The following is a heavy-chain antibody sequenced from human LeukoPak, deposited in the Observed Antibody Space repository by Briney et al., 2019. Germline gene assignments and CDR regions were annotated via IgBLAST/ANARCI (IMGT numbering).Heavy chain of an antibody. Sequence: KPAETLSLTCSVSGGSINSGNQYWGWVRQPPGSGLGWIGSMYYSGNTYYNPSLKSRVTLSVNTSKNQFSVKLSSVTAADTAVYSCARHGGYTMYYFDYWGQGALVTVSS. J-gene: IGHJ4*02. CDR2: MYYSGNT. CDR1: GGSINSGNQY. CDR3: ARHGGYTMYYFDY. D-gene: IGHD5-18*01. V-gene: IGHV4-39*01.